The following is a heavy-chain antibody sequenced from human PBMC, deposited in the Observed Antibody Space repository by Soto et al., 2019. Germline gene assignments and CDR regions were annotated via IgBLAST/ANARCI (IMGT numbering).Heavy chain of an antibody. Sequence: PGGSLRLSCAASGFTFSSYSMNWVRQAPGKGLEWVSYISSSSTIYYADSVKGRFTISRDNAKNSLYLQMNSLRDEDTAVYYCARDSNGVTIFGVVTESSYCYYGKDVWGQGITVTVSS. CDR3: ARDSNGVTIFGVVTESSYCYYGKDV. CDR1: GFTFSSYS. J-gene: IGHJ6*02. D-gene: IGHD3-3*01. CDR2: ISSSSTI. V-gene: IGHV3-48*02.